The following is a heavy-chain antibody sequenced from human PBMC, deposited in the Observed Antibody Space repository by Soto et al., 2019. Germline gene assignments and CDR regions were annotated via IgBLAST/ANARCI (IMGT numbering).Heavy chain of an antibody. J-gene: IGHJ6*02. CDR1: GGSFTDYY. CDR3: AGARLGYYYGMDV. CDR2: IDHSGKT. V-gene: IGHV4-34*01. Sequence: NPSETLSLTCGVNGGSFTDYYWNWVRQTPGKGLEWIGEIDHSGKTRFKSSLESRLTISVDMSRGQFSLKLSSVTAADSAVYFCAGARLGYYYGMDVWGQGTTVTVSS. D-gene: IGHD1-1*01.